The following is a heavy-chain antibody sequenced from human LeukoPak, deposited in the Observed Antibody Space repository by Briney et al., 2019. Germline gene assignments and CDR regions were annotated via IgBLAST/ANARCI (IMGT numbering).Heavy chain of an antibody. D-gene: IGHD2-2*02. J-gene: IGHJ4*02. CDR1: GFTFDDYA. Sequence: GGSLRLSCAASGFTFDDYAMHWVRQAPGKGLEWVSGISWNSGSIGYADSVKGRFTISRDNAKNSLYLQMNSLRAEDTAVYYCARDRGPAIPFDYWGQGTLVTVSS. CDR2: ISWNSGSI. CDR3: ARDRGPAIPFDY. V-gene: IGHV3-9*01.